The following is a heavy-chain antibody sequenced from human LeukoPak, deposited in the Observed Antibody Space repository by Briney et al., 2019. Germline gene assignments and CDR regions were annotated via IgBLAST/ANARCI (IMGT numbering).Heavy chain of an antibody. CDR3: AKLGTDCSSTSCYRRSFDY. V-gene: IGHV3-23*01. J-gene: IGHJ4*02. Sequence: PGGSLRLSCAASGFTFSNYAMSWVRQAPGKGLEWVSAISGSGGSSYYADSVKGRFTISRDNSKNTLYLQMNSLRAEDTAVYYCAKLGTDCSSTSCYRRSFDYWGQGTLVTVSS. D-gene: IGHD2-2*02. CDR2: ISGSGGSS. CDR1: GFTFSNYA.